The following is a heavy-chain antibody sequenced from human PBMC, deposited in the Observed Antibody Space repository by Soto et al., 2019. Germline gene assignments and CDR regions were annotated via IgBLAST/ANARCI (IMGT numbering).Heavy chain of an antibody. J-gene: IGHJ6*02. D-gene: IGHD2-2*01. CDR3: ARLVFYCSRPSCTGYYYYGLDV. V-gene: IGHV4-39*01. CDR1: GGSISSSSYC. Sequence: KTSETLSLTCTVSGGSISSSSYCWGWVRQPPGKGLEWIGSIYYAGSTYHNPSLKSRVTIFVDTSKNQFSLKLSSVTAADTAMYYCARLVFYCSRPSCTGYYYYGLDVRGRGTTVTVSS. CDR2: IYYAGST.